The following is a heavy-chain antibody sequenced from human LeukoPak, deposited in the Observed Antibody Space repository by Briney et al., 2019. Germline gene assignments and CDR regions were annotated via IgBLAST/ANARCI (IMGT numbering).Heavy chain of an antibody. CDR3: ARGEYYYDSSGYDY. D-gene: IGHD3-22*01. Sequence: ASVKVSCKASGYTFTGYYMHWVRQAPGQGLEWMGWLNPYSGDTAYAQKFQGRVTMTRDTSISTAYMELSRLRSDDTAVYYCARGEYYYDSSGYDYWGQGTLVTVSS. J-gene: IGHJ4*02. V-gene: IGHV1-2*02. CDR2: LNPYSGDT. CDR1: GYTFTGYY.